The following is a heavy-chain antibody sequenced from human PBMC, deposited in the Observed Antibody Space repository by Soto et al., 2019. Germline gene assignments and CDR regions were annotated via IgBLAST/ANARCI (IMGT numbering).Heavy chain of an antibody. CDR1: GYTFTSYG. CDR2: ISAYNGNT. CDR3: ARAGVPTDAGYCSGGSCYDS. V-gene: IGHV1-18*01. Sequence: QVQLVQSGAEVKKPGASVKVSCKASGYTFTSYGISWVRQAPGQGLEWMGWISAYNGNTKYAQKLQGRVTMTTDTSTSTAYMELRSLRSDDTAVYYCARAGVPTDAGYCSGGSCYDSWGQGTLVTVSS. D-gene: IGHD2-15*01. J-gene: IGHJ5*01.